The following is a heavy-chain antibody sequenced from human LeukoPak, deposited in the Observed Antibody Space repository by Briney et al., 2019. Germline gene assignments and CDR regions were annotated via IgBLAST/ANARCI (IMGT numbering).Heavy chain of an antibody. CDR1: GFTFSIYA. V-gene: IGHV3-30-3*01. CDR3: ARVAYYNVNYFDY. Sequence: GGSLRLSCAASGFTFSIYAMHWVRQAPGKGLEWVAVISYDGSDKYYADSVKGQFTISRDNSKNTLYLQMNSLRPEDTAVYYCARVAYYNVNYFDYWGQGTLVTVSS. CDR2: ISYDGSDK. D-gene: IGHD3-10*01. J-gene: IGHJ4*02.